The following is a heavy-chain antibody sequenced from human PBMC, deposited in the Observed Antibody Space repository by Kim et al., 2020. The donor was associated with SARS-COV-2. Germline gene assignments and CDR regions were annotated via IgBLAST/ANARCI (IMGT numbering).Heavy chain of an antibody. D-gene: IGHD3-9*01. CDR2: IKKDGSEE. J-gene: IGHJ4*02. Sequence: GGSLRLSCAASGFTFSSYWMSWVRQAPGKGLEWVAKIKKDGSEEYYVDSVKGRFTISRDNAKNSLYLQMNSLRAEDTAVYYCASADWSKSFFDYWGQGALVTVSS. CDR1: GFTFSSYW. V-gene: IGHV3-7*03. CDR3: ASADWSKSFFDY.